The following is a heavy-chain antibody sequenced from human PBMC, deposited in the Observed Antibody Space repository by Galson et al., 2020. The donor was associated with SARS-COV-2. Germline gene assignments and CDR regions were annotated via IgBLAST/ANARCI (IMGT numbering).Heavy chain of an antibody. CDR2: LYPADPDT. V-gene: IGHV5-51*01. D-gene: IGHD1-26*01. CDR3: ARQEGIVGYYYGMDV. J-gene: IGHJ6*02. CDR1: GYSFTSYW. Sequence: GQSLKISCQRSGYSFTSYWIGRLRQMPAKAPARPGILYPADPDTSHSPSSQGQVTLPADKSISTAYLQWSSLKASDTAMYYCARQEGIVGYYYGMDVWGQGTTVTVSS.